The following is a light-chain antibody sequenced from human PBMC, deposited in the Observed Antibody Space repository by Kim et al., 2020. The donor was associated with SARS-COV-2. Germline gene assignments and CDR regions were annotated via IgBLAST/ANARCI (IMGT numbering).Light chain of an antibody. Sequence: LSPGERATLSCRASEIISSNSVAWYQQRPGQAPRLLIYGASSRTTGIPDRFSGSGSGTDFTLTISRLEAQDFAVYYCQQYATSLTFGGGTKVDIK. CDR1: EIISSNS. V-gene: IGKV3-20*01. J-gene: IGKJ4*01. CDR3: QQYATSLT. CDR2: GAS.